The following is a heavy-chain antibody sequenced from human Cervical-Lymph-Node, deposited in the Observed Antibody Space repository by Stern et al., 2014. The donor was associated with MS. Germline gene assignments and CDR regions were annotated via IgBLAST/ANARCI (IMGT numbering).Heavy chain of an antibody. V-gene: IGHV4-4*02. CDR2: VYHSGSA. J-gene: IGHJ4*02. D-gene: IGHD2-2*01. Sequence: QVQLVESGPGLVKPSGTLSLTCAVSGGSISSDNWGSWVRQPPGKGLEWIGEVYHSGSATYNPSLKSRFTMSVDKSKNQFSLRLTSVTAADTAVYYCARDFEFQLQCDWGQGALVTVSS. CDR1: GGSISSDNW. CDR3: ARDFEFQLQCD.